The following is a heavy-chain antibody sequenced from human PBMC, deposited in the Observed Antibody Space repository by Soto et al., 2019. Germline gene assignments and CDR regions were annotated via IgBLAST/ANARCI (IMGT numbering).Heavy chain of an antibody. J-gene: IGHJ5*01. CDR1: GXALSAYT. Sequence: GSLRLSCTASGXALSAYTMNWVRQAPGKGLEWVSSITTTGSSIYYADSVRGRFTAFRDNAKRSLYMQMSSLRAEDAAVYYCARDGESCSSTKCFWKWFDSWGQGTPVTVSS. CDR2: ITTTGSSI. D-gene: IGHD2-2*01. V-gene: IGHV3-21*01. CDR3: ARDGESCSSTKCFWKWFDS.